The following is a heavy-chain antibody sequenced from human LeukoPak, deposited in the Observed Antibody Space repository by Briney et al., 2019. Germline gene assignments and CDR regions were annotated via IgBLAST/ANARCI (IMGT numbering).Heavy chain of an antibody. CDR3: ARVDYRTHTYSYFMDV. D-gene: IGHD3-16*02. CDR2: ISNSGGAM. Sequence: GGPLRLSCAASEFTFSSFEMNWVRQTPGKGLEWVSYISNSGGAMYYADSVKGRFTISRDNAKNSLYLLMGSLRAEDTAVYYCARVDYRTHTYSYFMDVWGKGTTVTVSS. J-gene: IGHJ6*03. CDR1: EFTFSSFE. V-gene: IGHV3-48*03.